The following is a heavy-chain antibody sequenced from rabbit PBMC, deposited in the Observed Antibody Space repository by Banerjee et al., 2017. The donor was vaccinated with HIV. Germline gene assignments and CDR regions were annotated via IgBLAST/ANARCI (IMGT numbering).Heavy chain of an antibody. J-gene: IGHJ4*01. D-gene: IGHD4-1*01. CDR3: ARDLAGVIGWNFNL. CDR2: IDPVFGST. CDR1: TFTISSVYW. V-gene: IGHV1S40*01. Sequence: QSLEESGGGLVKPGTSLTLTCTASTFTISSVYWICWVRQAPGKGLEWIGYIDPVFGSTYYASWVNGRFTISKTSSTTVTLEMTSLTAADTASYFCARDLAGVIGWNFNLWGPGTLVTVS.